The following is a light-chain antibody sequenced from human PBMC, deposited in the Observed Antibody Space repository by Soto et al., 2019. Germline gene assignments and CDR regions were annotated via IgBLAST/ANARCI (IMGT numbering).Light chain of an antibody. V-gene: IGKV1-39*01. CDR2: AAS. J-gene: IGKJ5*01. Sequence: DIHMTQSPSSLSASVGDRFTITCRASQSISSYLNWYQQKPGKAPKLLIYAASSLQSGVPSRFSGSGSGTDFTLTISSLQPEDFETYYCQQSYSNPPTFGQGTRLEIK. CDR3: QQSYSNPPT. CDR1: QSISSY.